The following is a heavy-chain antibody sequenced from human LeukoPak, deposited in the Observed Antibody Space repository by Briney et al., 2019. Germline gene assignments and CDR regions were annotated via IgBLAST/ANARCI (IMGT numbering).Heavy chain of an antibody. J-gene: IGHJ6*04. V-gene: IGHV3-7*03. CDR1: GFTFSGYW. CDR2: IKQDGSEK. CDR3: ARVGVRGYGSGSYYYYYGMDV. Sequence: GGSLRLSCAASGFTFSGYWMSWVRQAPGKGLEWVANIKQDGSEKYYVDSVKGRFTISRDNAKNSLYLQMNSLRAEDTAVYYCARVGVRGYGSGSYYYYYGMDVWGKGTTVTVSS. D-gene: IGHD3-10*01.